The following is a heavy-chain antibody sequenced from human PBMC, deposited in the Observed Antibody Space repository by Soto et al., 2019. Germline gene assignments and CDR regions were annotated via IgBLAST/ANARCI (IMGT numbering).Heavy chain of an antibody. Sequence: QVQLVQSGAEVKKPGASVKVSCKASGYTFTSYYMHWVRQAPGQGLEWMGIINPSGGSTSYAQKCRGRVTMNGDTSTSTVYMELSSLGSADPAVYYGAIGYSSSWVDYWGQGTLVTVSS. J-gene: IGHJ4*02. D-gene: IGHD6-13*01. CDR3: AIGYSSSWVDY. CDR1: GYTFTSYY. CDR2: INPSGGST. V-gene: IGHV1-46*03.